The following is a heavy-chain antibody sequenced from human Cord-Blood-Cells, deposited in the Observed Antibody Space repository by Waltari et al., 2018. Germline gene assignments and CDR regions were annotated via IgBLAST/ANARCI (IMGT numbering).Heavy chain of an antibody. CDR1: GFTFSNSC. J-gene: IGHJ4*02. V-gene: IGHV3-15*01. D-gene: IGHD2-15*01. CDR3: TTDVVDCSGGSCYYFDY. Sequence: EVQLVESGVGLVKPAGSLRLSCPASGFTFSNSCIRWVRPAPGPALEWVGRIKSKTDGGTTDHGGPVKGRFTISRDDSKNTLYRQMNSLKTEDTAVYYCTTDVVDCSGGSCYYFDYWGQGTLVTVSS. CDR2: IKSKTDGGTT.